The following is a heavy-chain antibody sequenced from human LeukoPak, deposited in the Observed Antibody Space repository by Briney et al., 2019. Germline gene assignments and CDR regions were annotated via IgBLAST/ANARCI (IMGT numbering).Heavy chain of an antibody. D-gene: IGHD3-9*01. V-gene: IGHV3-7*01. Sequence: GGSLRLSCAASGFTFSSYWMTWVRQAPGKGLEWVANIRKDGSVKSYVDSVKGRFTISRDNAKNSLYLQMNSLRDEDTAVYYCAREPYDILTGYPRNWFDPWGQGTLVTVSS. CDR3: AREPYDILTGYPRNWFDP. J-gene: IGHJ5*02. CDR1: GFTFSSYW. CDR2: IRKDGSVK.